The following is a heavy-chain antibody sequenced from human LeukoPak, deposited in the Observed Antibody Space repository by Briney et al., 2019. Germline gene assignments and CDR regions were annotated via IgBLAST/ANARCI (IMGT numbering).Heavy chain of an antibody. Sequence: PSETLSLTCTVSGGSISSSSYYWGWIRQPPGKRLEWIGSIYYSGTTYYNPSLKSRVTISVDTSKNQFSLKLSSVTAAGTAVYYCARLGDSSSWYVFSQGLDYWGQGTLVTVSS. D-gene: IGHD6-13*01. J-gene: IGHJ4*02. V-gene: IGHV4-39*07. CDR3: ARLGDSSSWYVFSQGLDY. CDR1: GGSISSSSYY. CDR2: IYYSGTT.